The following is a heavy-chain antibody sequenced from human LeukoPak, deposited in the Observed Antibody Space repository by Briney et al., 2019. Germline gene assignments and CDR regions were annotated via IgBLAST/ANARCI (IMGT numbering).Heavy chain of an antibody. CDR2: IYHTGST. D-gene: IGHD2-21*02. CDR1: GGSLKSYY. Sequence: SETLSLTCTVSGGSLKSYYWNWIRQPPGERLEWIGYIYHTGSTNYNPSLKSRVTISVDTSKNQFSLKLSSVTAADTAVYYCARGSTVTADAFDIWGQGTMVTVSS. CDR3: ARGSTVTADAFDI. V-gene: IGHV4-59*08. J-gene: IGHJ3*02.